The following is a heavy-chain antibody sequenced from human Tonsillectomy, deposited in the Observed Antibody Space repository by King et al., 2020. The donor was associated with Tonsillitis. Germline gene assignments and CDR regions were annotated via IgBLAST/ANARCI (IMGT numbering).Heavy chain of an antibody. CDR2: MNPNSGNT. CDR1: GYTFTSYD. Sequence: VQLVESGAEVKKPGASVKVSCKASGYTFTSYDINWVRQATGQGLEWMGWMNPNSGNTGYAQKFQGRVTMTRNTSISTAYMELSSLRSEDTAVYYCARETADSSGYSASGMDVWGQGTTVTVSS. V-gene: IGHV1-8*02. CDR3: ARETADSSGYSASGMDV. D-gene: IGHD3-22*01. J-gene: IGHJ6*02.